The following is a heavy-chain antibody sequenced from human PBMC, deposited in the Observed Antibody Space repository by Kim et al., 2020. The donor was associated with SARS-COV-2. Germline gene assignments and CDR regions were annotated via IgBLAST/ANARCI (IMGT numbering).Heavy chain of an antibody. D-gene: IGHD3-16*01. CDR1: GFTFSSYW. V-gene: IGHV3-74*01. J-gene: IGHJ4*02. Sequence: GGSLRLSCVASGFTFSSYWMHWVRQAPGKGLVWVSRVNSDGSSTSYADSVKGRLTISRDNARNKLYLQMNSLRAEDTAVYYCASLSTGYVWDKFDYWGQGALVYLSS. CDR3: ASLSTGYVWDKFDY. CDR2: VNSDGSST.